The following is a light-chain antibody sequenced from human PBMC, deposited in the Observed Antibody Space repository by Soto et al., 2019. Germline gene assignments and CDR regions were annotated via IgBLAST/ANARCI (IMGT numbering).Light chain of an antibody. V-gene: IGKV1-39*01. CDR1: QSISSY. CDR2: AAS. Sequence: DIQITQSPSTLSASVGDRVTITCRASQSISSYLNWYQQKPGKAPKLLIYAASSLQSGVPSRFSGSGSGTDFTLTISSLQPEDFATYYCQQSYSTPQFGQGTKV. CDR3: QQSYSTPQ. J-gene: IGKJ1*01.